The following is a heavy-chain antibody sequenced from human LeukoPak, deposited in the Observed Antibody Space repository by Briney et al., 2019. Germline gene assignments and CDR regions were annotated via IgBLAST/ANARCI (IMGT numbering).Heavy chain of an antibody. Sequence: SETLSLTCAVYGGSFSGYYWSWIRQPPGKGLEWNGEINHSGSTNYNPSLKSRVTISVDTSKNQFSLKLSSVTAADTAVYYCARRRIGFWSAPTHLDYWGQGTLVTVSS. D-gene: IGHD3-3*01. CDR3: ARRRIGFWSAPTHLDY. J-gene: IGHJ4*02. CDR1: GGSFSGYY. V-gene: IGHV4-34*01. CDR2: INHSGST.